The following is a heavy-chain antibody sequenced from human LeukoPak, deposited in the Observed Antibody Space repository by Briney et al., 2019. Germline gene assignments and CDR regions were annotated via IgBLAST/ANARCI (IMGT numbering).Heavy chain of an antibody. J-gene: IGHJ4*02. CDR2: MYYSGST. Sequence: PSETLSLTCTVSGGSFTSSSYYWGWIRQPPGRGLEWIGSMYYSGSTYYNPSLKSRVTISVDTSKNQFSLKLSSVTAADTAVYYCARGRGRYYYDSSGYYYFDYWGQGTLVTVSS. CDR1: GGSFTSSSYY. V-gene: IGHV4-39*01. CDR3: ARGRGRYYYDSSGYYYFDY. D-gene: IGHD3-22*01.